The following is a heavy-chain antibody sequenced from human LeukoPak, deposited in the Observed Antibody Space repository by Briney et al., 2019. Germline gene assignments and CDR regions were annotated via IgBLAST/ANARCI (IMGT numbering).Heavy chain of an antibody. Sequence: SQTLSLTCAISGDSVSSKSGAWSCIRQSPSRGLEWLGRTYYRSKWYNDYAVSVKSRITINPDTSKNQFSLQLNSVTPEDTAVYYCAGGQGWFDPWGQGTLVTVSS. J-gene: IGHJ5*02. CDR3: AGGQGWFDP. V-gene: IGHV6-1*01. CDR1: GDSVSSKSGA. CDR2: TYYRSKWYN.